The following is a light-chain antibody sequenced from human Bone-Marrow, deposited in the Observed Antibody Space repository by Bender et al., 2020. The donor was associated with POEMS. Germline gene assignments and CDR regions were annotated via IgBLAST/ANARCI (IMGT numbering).Light chain of an antibody. CDR1: SSNIGAHA. CDR3: AVWDDSLNGCV. CDR2: SSH. V-gene: IGLV1-44*01. Sequence: QSVLTQPPSASGTPGQRVTISCSGGSSNIGAHAVNWYQHLPGTAPKLLIYSSHPRPSEVPDRFSGSMSGTSASLAISGLQSEDEAAYYCAVWDDSLNGCVVGGGTNLTVL. J-gene: IGLJ3*02.